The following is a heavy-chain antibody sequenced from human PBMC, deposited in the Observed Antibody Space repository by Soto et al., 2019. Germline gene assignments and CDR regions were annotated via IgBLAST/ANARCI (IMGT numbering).Heavy chain of an antibody. CDR2: INAGGSTT. J-gene: IGHJ6*03. CDR3: AKAAIWGGGRYYYYYMDV. Sequence: EVQLLESGGGLVQPGGSLRLSCAASGFIFSGYGMTWVRQAPGKGLEWVSIINAGGSTTHYADSVKGRFTISRDDSKKTLYLQMNSLRGDDTAVYYCAKAAIWGGGRYYYYYMDVWGKGTTVTVSS. V-gene: IGHV3-23*03. D-gene: IGHD2-15*01. CDR1: GFIFSGYG.